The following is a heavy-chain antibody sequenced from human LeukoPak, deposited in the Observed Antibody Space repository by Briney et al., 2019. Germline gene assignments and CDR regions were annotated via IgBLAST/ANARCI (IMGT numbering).Heavy chain of an antibody. CDR1: GYTFGTHW. J-gene: IGHJ4*02. CDR2: INPSGDFR. V-gene: IGHV1-46*01. CDR3: ATGVHGIAAAGDYYFDY. D-gene: IGHD6-13*01. Sequence: GASVKVSCKASGYTFGTHWMHWVRQAPGQGLEWMGIINPSGDFRSYAQKFQGRIIVTRDMSTRTLYMELSDLRPEDTAVYYCATGVHGIAAAGDYYFDYWGQGTLVTVSS.